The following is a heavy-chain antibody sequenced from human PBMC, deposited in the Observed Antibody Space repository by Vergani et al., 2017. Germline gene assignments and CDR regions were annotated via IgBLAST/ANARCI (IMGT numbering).Heavy chain of an antibody. CDR3: ARAPIKIQHWDC. V-gene: IGHV1-46*03. CDR1: GYTFTSYY. D-gene: IGHD1-1*01. J-gene: IGHJ4*02. Sequence: QVQLVQSGAEVKKPGASVKVSCKASGYTFTSYYMHWVRQAPGQGLEWMGIINPSGGSTSYAQKFQGRVTMTRDTSTSTVYMKLSSLRSEDTAVYYCARAPIKIQHWDCWCQGTLVTVSS. CDR2: INPSGGST.